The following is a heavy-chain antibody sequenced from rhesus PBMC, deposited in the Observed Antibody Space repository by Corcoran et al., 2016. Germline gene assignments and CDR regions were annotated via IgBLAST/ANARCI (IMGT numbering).Heavy chain of an antibody. CDR1: GGSISSYW. CDR2: IYGGSDST. D-gene: IGHD6-25*01. CDR3: AKAPGAAAGRYYFDY. V-gene: IGHV4-147*01. Sequence: QVQLQESGPGVVKPSETLSLTCAGSGGSISSYWWGWSRQPPGKGQEWIGQIYGGSDSTSYNPSLKSRVTISSDTSKNQFSLKLSSVTAADTAVYYCAKAPGAAAGRYYFDYWGQGVLVTVSS. J-gene: IGHJ4*01.